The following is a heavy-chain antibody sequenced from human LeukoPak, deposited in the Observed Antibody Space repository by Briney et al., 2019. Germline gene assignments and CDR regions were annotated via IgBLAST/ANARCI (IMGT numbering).Heavy chain of an antibody. CDR1: GFTFSSYW. D-gene: IGHD1-26*01. V-gene: IGHV3-7*03. CDR3: AKGVRKWELLLNWFDP. Sequence: PGGSLRLSCAVSGFTFSSYWMSWVRQAPGKGLEWVANIKQDGSEKYYVDSVKGRFTISRDNSKNTLYLQMNSLRAEDTAVYYCAKGVRKWELLLNWFDPWGQGTLVTVSS. CDR2: IKQDGSEK. J-gene: IGHJ5*02.